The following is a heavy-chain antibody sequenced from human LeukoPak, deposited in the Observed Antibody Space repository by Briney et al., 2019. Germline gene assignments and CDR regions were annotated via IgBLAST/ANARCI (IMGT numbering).Heavy chain of an antibody. V-gene: IGHV3-43*01. Sequence: GGSLRLSCAASGFTFNDYNIHWVRQPPGKGLEWVSLISWDASTTYYADSVKGRSTISRDNSKNSLFLQMNRLRTEDTAFYYCAKVNRAYSSSSSLNFDSWGQGTLVTVSS. CDR2: ISWDASTT. CDR3: AKVNRAYSSSSSLNFDS. D-gene: IGHD6-6*01. CDR1: GFTFNDYN. J-gene: IGHJ4*02.